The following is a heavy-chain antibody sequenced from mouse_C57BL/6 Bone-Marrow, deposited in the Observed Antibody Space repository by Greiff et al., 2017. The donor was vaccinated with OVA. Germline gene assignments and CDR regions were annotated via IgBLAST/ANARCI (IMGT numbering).Heavy chain of an antibody. CDR1: GFTFSDYG. V-gene: IGHV5-17*01. J-gene: IGHJ3*01. CDR3: SRRFAY. CDR2: ISSGSSTI. Sequence: EVKLVESGGGLVKPGGSLKLSCAASGFTFSDYGMHWVRQAPEKGLEWVAYISSGSSTIYYADTMKGRFTISRDNAKNTLFLQMTSLRSEDTAMYYCSRRFAYWGQGTLVTVSA.